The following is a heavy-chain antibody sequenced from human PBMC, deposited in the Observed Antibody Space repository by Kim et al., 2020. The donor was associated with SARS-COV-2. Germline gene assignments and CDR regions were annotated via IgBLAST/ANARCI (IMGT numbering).Heavy chain of an antibody. V-gene: IGHV1-2*02. CDR2: INPNSGGT. D-gene: IGHD7-27*01. J-gene: IGHJ2*01. CDR1: GYTFTGYY. CDR3: ARPPNWGFLSTSSSYWYFDL. Sequence: ASVKVSCKASGYTFTGYYMHWVRQAPGQGLEWMGWINPNSGGTNYAQKFQGRVTMTRDTSISTAYMELSRLRSDDTAVYYCARPPNWGFLSTSSSYWYFDLWGRGTLVTVSS.